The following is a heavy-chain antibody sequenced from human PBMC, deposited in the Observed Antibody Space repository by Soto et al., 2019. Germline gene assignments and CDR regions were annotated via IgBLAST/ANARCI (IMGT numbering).Heavy chain of an antibody. CDR3: ARGRVHGGSCYFAY. V-gene: IGHV4-59*01. Sequence: SETLSLTCTVSGDSISSYYWSWIRQPPGKGLEWIGYIYYSGSTNYNPSLKSRVTISLDTSKKQFSLKLSSVTAADTAVYYCARGRVHGGSCYFAYWGQGTLVTVSS. CDR1: GDSISSYY. CDR2: IYYSGST. J-gene: IGHJ4*02. D-gene: IGHD2-15*01.